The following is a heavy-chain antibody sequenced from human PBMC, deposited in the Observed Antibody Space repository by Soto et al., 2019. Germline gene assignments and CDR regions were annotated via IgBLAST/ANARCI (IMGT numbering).Heavy chain of an antibody. Sequence: SGKVSCKASGGTFSSYAISWVRQAPGQGLEWMGGIIPIFGTANYAQKFQGRVTITADESTSTAYMELSSLRSEDTAVYYCARGGGAGSGWSKNNWFDPWGQGTLVTVSS. CDR1: GGTFSSYA. CDR2: IIPIFGTA. CDR3: ARGGGAGSGWSKNNWFDP. D-gene: IGHD6-19*01. J-gene: IGHJ5*02. V-gene: IGHV1-69*13.